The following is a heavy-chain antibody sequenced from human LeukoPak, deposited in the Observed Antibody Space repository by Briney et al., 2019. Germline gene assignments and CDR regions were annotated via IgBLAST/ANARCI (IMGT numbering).Heavy chain of an antibody. D-gene: IGHD3-10*01. V-gene: IGHV3-23*01. CDR3: AKYTSGTSYRGLDQ. CDR2: IIGSAVNT. Sequence: GGSLRLSCGASGLTVSSYGVSWVRQAPGKGLEWVSTIIGSAVNTYYADSVKGRFTISRDDSKNTVYLQMNSLRAEDTAVYSCAKYTSGTSYRGLDQWGQGTLVTVSS. J-gene: IGHJ4*02. CDR1: GLTVSSYG.